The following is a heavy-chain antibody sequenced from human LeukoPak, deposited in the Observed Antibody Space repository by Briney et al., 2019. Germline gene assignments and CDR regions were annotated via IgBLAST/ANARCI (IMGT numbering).Heavy chain of an antibody. CDR3: ARGDWLLSRCTLPPNY. Sequence: GGSLRLSCAASGFTFSSYSMNWVRQAPGKGLQRVSSISSGSSHTYYADSVKGRFTISRDNAKNSLYLQMNSLRAEDTAVYYCARGDWLLSRCTLPPNYWGQGTLVTVSS. J-gene: IGHJ4*02. CDR1: GFTFSSYS. CDR2: ISSGSSHT. V-gene: IGHV3-21*01. D-gene: IGHD3-9*01.